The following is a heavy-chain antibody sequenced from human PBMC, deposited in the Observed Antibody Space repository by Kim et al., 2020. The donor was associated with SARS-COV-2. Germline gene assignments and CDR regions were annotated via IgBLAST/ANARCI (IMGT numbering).Heavy chain of an antibody. CDR1: GYSFNSYW. CDR3: AKQAGYPKSERFDY. D-gene: IGHD2-2*01. Sequence: GESLKISCKGSGYSFNSYWIGWVRQMPGKGLEWMAIIYPGDSDTRYSPAFQGQVTISVDKSISTAYLQWESLTASDTAVYYCAKQAGYPKSERFDYWGQGTLVVVSA. V-gene: IGHV5-51*01. J-gene: IGHJ4*02. CDR2: IYPGDSDT.